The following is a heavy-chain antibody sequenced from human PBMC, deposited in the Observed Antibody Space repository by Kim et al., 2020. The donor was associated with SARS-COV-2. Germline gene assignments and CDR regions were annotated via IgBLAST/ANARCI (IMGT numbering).Heavy chain of an antibody. V-gene: IGHV4-34*01. J-gene: IGHJ4*02. D-gene: IGHD4-17*01. CDR1: GGSFSGYY. CDR3: ARALLVTTSFDY. Sequence: SETLSLTCAVYGGSFSGYYWSWIRQPPGKGLEWIGEINHSGSTNYNPSLKSRVTISVDTSKNQFSLKLSSVTAADTAVYYCARALLVTTSFDYWGQGTLVTVSS. CDR2: INHSGST.